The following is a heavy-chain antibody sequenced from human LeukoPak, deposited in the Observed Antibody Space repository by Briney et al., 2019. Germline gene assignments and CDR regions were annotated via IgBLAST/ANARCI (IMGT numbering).Heavy chain of an antibody. D-gene: IGHD1-26*01. CDR2: IYHSGST. V-gene: IGHV4-38-2*02. Sequence: PSETLSLTCTVSGYSISSGYYWGWIRQPPGKGLEWIGSIYHSGSTYYNPSLKSRVTISVDTSKNQFSLKLSSVTAADTAVYYCARVNSGLDAFDIWGQGTMVTVSS. CDR1: GYSISSGYY. J-gene: IGHJ3*02. CDR3: ARVNSGLDAFDI.